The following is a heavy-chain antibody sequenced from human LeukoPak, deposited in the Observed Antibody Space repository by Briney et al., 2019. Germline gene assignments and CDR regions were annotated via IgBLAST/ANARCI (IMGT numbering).Heavy chain of an antibody. J-gene: IGHJ4*02. D-gene: IGHD2-2*01. Sequence: SETLSLTCAVYGGSLSGYYWSWIRQPPEKGLEWIGEINHGGSTNYNPSLKSRVTISVDTSNNRFPLKLSSVTAADTAVYYCARLPQYCVTSTCSRNHIDYWGQGTLVTVSS. CDR3: ARLPQYCVTSTCSRNHIDY. V-gene: IGHV4-34*01. CDR2: INHGGST. CDR1: GGSLSGYY.